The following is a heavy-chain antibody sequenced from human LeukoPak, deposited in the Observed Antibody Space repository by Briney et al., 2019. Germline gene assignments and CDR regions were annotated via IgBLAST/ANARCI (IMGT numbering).Heavy chain of an antibody. CDR3: ARSRDGYNFDY. J-gene: IGHJ4*02. CDR1: GGSISNYY. D-gene: IGHD5-24*01. Sequence: SETLSLTCTVSGGSISNYYWSWIRQPPGKGLEWIGYIYYSGSTNYNPSLKSRVTISVDTSKNQFSLRLSSVTAADTAVYYCARSRDGYNFDYWGQGTLVTVSS. CDR2: IYYSGST. V-gene: IGHV4-59*12.